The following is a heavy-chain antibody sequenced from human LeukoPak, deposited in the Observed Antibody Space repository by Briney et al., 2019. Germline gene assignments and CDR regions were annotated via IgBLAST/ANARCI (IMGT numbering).Heavy chain of an antibody. D-gene: IGHD6-19*01. CDR3: ARDPDSSGWSSKDY. CDR2: INSDGSST. CDR1: GFTFSRYW. J-gene: IGHJ4*02. V-gene: IGHV3-74*01. Sequence: GGSLRLSCEASGFTFSRYWMHWVRKAPGKGLVWVSRINSDGSSTTYADSVRGRFTISRDNAKNTVHLQMNSLRAEDTAVYYCARDPDSSGWSSKDYWGQGTLVTVSS.